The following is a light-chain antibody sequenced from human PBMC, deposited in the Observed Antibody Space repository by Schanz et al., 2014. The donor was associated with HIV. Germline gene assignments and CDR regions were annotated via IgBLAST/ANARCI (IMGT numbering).Light chain of an antibody. CDR1: SSDIGGSNY. V-gene: IGLV2-8*01. CDR3: SSYAGSNNLV. CDR2: EVT. Sequence: QSALTQPPSASGSPGQSVTISCTGTSSDIGGSNYLSWYQQYPGKAPRVMIYEVTRRPSGVPDRFSGSKSGNTASLTVSGLQAEDEADYYCSSYAGSNNLVFGGGTKLTVL. J-gene: IGLJ3*02.